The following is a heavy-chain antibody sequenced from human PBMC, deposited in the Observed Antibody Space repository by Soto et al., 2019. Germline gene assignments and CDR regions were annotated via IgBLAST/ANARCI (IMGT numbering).Heavy chain of an antibody. D-gene: IGHD2-8*01. CDR3: ARDPNGITDFDY. CDR2: ISGSGSTT. J-gene: IGHJ4*02. V-gene: IGHV3-48*02. Sequence: GGSLRLSCAVSGFPFSSFALNWVRQAPGRGREWVSFISGSGSTTYYADSVKGRFTISRDSAKNSLYLQMNSLRDEDTAVYFCARDPNGITDFDYWGQGTQVTVS. CDR1: GFPFSSFA.